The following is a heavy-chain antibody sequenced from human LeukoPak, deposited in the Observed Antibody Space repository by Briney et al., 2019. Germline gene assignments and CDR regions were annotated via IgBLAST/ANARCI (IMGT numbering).Heavy chain of an antibody. CDR2: IYYSGST. CDR3: ARRRRGSGFDC. Sequence: KPSETLSLTCTVSGGSISSSSYYWGWIRQPPGKGLEWIGSIYYSGSTYYNASLKSRVTISVDTSKNQFSLKLSSVTAADTAVYYCARRRRGSGFDCWGQGTLVTVSS. V-gene: IGHV4-39*01. CDR1: GGSISSSSYY. D-gene: IGHD3-3*01. J-gene: IGHJ4*02.